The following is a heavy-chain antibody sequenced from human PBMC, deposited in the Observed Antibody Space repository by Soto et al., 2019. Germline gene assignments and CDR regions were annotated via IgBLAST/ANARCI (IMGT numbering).Heavy chain of an antibody. CDR2: ISAGGGST. J-gene: IGHJ5*02. D-gene: IGHD2-21*02. CDR1: GFDFGTSA. CDR3: AKGSPLANGGDVNYPDP. Sequence: EVQLLESGGDLVQSGGSLRLSCAAPGFDFGTSAMSWVRQVPGKGLEWVSSISAGGGSTNYAASVKGRFTVSRDNSENTLSLRMSSLGVADTAIYYCAKGSPLANGGDVNYPDPWGQGTLVTVS. V-gene: IGHV3-23*01.